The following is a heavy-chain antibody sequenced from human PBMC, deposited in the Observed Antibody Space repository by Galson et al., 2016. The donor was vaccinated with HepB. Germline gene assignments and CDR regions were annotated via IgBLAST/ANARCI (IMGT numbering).Heavy chain of an antibody. CDR2: IYPSDSDS. J-gene: IGHJ4*02. CDR3: ARSRWLRRHFVN. Sequence: QSGAEVKKPGESLKISCKGFGYSFNNYWLAWVRQMPGKGLEWMGIIYPSDSDSRYSPSFQGQVTISTDNSISTAYLQWSSLKASDTAVYYCARSRWLRRHFVNWGQGTLVTVSS. V-gene: IGHV5-51*01. CDR1: GYSFNNYW. D-gene: IGHD5-24*01.